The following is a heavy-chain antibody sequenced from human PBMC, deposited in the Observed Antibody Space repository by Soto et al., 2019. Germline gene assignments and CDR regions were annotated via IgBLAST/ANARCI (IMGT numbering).Heavy chain of an antibody. CDR3: ARGGSNDWQVAFDI. D-gene: IGHD3-9*01. CDR2: INHSGNN. V-gene: IGHV4-34*01. Sequence: QLQQWGAGLLKPSETLSLTCVVSGGSFSTYYYNWIRQSPGKGLEWIGEINHSGNNNYSPSLKSRDAISLETSKNQSSLKLTSVTAADTAVYYCARGGSNDWQVAFDIWGQGTMVTVSS. J-gene: IGHJ3*02. CDR1: GGSFSTYY.